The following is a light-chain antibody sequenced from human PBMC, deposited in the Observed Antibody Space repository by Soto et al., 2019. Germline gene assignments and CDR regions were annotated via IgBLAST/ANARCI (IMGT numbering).Light chain of an antibody. CDR2: RGS. J-gene: IGKJ1*01. Sequence: EVVLTQSPGTLSLSPGERATLSCRASQNIRGNELAWYQQKPGQAPRLLIYRGSSRATGIPDRFSGRGSGTDCPLTSSRLEPEDFAVYYCQDYGTSAPWTFGQGTKVEIK. CDR1: QNIRGNE. V-gene: IGKV3-20*01. CDR3: QDYGTSAPWT.